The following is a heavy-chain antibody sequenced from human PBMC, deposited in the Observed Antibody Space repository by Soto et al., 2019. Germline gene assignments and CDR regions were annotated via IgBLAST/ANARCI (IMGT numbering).Heavy chain of an antibody. CDR3: ASPTVATGYYYYYGMDV. V-gene: IGHV1-69*06. J-gene: IGHJ6*02. CDR2: IIPIFGTA. D-gene: IGHD4-4*01. Sequence: QVQLVQSGAEVKKPGSSVKVSCKASGGTFSSYAISWVRQAPGQGLEWMGGIIPIFGTANYAQKFQGRVTMTADKSTSTAYMELSSLRSEDTAVYYCASPTVATGYYYYYGMDVWGQGTTVTVSS. CDR1: GGTFSSYA.